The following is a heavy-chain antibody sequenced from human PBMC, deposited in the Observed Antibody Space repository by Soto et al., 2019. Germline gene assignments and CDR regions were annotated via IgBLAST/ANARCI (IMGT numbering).Heavy chain of an antibody. CDR1: GGSISSYY. D-gene: IGHD2-15*01. Sequence: QVQLQESGPGLVKPSETLSLTCTVSGGSISSYYWSWIRQPPGKGLEWIGYIYYSGSTNYNPSLKRRVTISLDSSKNQCSLKLSSVTAADTAVHYCARRYGGTFDYWGQGTLVTVSS. V-gene: IGHV4-59*08. CDR3: ARRYGGTFDY. J-gene: IGHJ4*02. CDR2: IYYSGST.